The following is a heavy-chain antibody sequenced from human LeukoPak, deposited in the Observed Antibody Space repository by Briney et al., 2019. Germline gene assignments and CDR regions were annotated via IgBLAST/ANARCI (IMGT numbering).Heavy chain of an antibody. V-gene: IGHV4-4*02. CDR2: IYHSGST. D-gene: IGHD3-10*01. CDR1: GGSISSRNW. Sequence: SGTLSLTCAVSGGSISSRNWWSWVRQPPGKGLEWIGEIYHSGSTNYNPSLKTRVTISVDKSKNQFSLKLSSVTAADTAVYYCARHFARGVRAKPPFDYWGQGTLVTVSS. J-gene: IGHJ4*02. CDR3: ARHFARGVRAKPPFDY.